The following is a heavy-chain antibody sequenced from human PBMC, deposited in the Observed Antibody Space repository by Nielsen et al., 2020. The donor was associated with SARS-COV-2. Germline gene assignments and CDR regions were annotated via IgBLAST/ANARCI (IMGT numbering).Heavy chain of an antibody. CDR3: ARERFSSGWYEVNY. CDR2: ISAYNGNT. J-gene: IGHJ4*02. D-gene: IGHD6-19*01. Sequence: ASVKVSCKASGYTFTSYGISWVRQAPGQGLEWMGWISAYNGNTNYAQKLQGRVTMTTDTSTSTAYMELRSLRSDDTAVYYCARERFSSGWYEVNYWGQGTLVTVSS. CDR1: GYTFTSYG. V-gene: IGHV1-18*01.